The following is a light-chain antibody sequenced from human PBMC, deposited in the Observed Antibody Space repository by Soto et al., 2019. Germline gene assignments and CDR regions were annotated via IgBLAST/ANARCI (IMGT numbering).Light chain of an antibody. Sequence: VVTQSPATLSVFPGETATLSCRASQSVSSDLAWYQQRPGQAPRLLIYGASTRATGIPARFRGSGSGTEFRRPLSSLQSEDFATYYCQQYNTWHPKMAFGRGTKVEIK. J-gene: IGKJ1*01. V-gene: IGKV3-15*01. CDR3: QQYNTWHPKMA. CDR2: GAS. CDR1: QSVSSD.